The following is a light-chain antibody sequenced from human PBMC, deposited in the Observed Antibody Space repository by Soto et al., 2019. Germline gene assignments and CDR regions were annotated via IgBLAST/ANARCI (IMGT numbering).Light chain of an antibody. Sequence: QSALTQPASVSGSPGQSITISCTGSSSDVGGYDYVSWYQQHPGKAPKLMIYDVSNRPSGVSSRFSGSKSGNTASLTISGLQPEDEADYYCCSFTSITGVVVFGGGTQLTVL. CDR3: CSFTSITGVVV. CDR2: DVS. V-gene: IGLV2-14*03. CDR1: SSDVGGYDY. J-gene: IGLJ2*01.